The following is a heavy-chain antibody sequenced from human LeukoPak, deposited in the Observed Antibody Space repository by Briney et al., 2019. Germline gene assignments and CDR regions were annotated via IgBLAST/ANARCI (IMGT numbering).Heavy chain of an antibody. V-gene: IGHV3-30*02. Sequence: GGSLRLSCAASGFTFSSYGMHWVRQAPGKGLEWVAFIRYDGSNKYYADSVKGRFTISRDDAKNSLYLQMNSLRAEDTAVYYCARLAAAGFDYWGQGTLVTVSS. CDR2: IRYDGSNK. D-gene: IGHD6-13*01. CDR3: ARLAAAGFDY. J-gene: IGHJ4*02. CDR1: GFTFSSYG.